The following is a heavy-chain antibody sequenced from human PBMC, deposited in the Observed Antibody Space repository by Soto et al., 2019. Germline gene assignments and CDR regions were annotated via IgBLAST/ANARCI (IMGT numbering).Heavy chain of an antibody. CDR1: GGTFSSYT. V-gene: IGHV1-69*08. CDR3: ARDNPYCSGGSCYSYHHRWFDP. J-gene: IGHJ5*02. CDR2: IIPILGIA. Sequence: QVQLVQSGAEVKKPGSSVKVSCKASGGTFSSYTISWVRQAPGQGLEWMGRIIPILGIANYAQKFQGRVTITADKSTSTAYMELSSLRSEDTAVYYCARDNPYCSGGSCYSYHHRWFDPWGQGTLVTVSS. D-gene: IGHD2-15*01.